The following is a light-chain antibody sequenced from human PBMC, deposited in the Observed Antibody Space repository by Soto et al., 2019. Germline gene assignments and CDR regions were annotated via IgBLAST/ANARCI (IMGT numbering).Light chain of an antibody. J-gene: IGKJ1*01. CDR1: QGIRYN. CDR3: LQDQAYPWT. V-gene: IGKV1-17*01. Sequence: DIQMTQSPSSLSASVGARVTITCRASQGIRYNLGWYQQRPGKAPERLIYDTFTLASGVPSRFSGSGSGTEFTLTIASLQPEDVATYYCLQDQAYPWTFGQGTTVDIK. CDR2: DTF.